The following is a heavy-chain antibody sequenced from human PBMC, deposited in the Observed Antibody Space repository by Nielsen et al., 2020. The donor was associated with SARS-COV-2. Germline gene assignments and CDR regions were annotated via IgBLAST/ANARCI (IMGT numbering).Heavy chain of an antibody. CDR2: ISWNSGSI. Sequence: LSLTCAASGFTFDDYAMHWVRQAPGKGLEWVSGISWNSGSIGYADSVKGRFTISRDNAKNSLYLQMNSLRAEDTALYYCANPYSSGSRWGQGTLVTVSS. CDR3: ANPYSSGSR. V-gene: IGHV3-9*01. CDR1: GFTFDDYA. D-gene: IGHD6-19*01. J-gene: IGHJ4*02.